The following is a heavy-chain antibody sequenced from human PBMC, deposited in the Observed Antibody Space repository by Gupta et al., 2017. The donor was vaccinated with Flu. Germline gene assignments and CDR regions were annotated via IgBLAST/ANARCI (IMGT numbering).Heavy chain of an antibody. CDR2: LNPNSGGT. CDR3: ARVPYCSTTSCYQPFDY. Sequence: YINWGRQAPGQGLEWMGRLNPNSGGTKFAQKFQGRVTLTSDTSISAAYMELNRLTSDDTGVYYCARVPYCSTTSCYQPFDYWGQGTLVTVSS. V-gene: IGHV1-2*05. D-gene: IGHD2-2*01. J-gene: IGHJ4*02. CDR1: Y.